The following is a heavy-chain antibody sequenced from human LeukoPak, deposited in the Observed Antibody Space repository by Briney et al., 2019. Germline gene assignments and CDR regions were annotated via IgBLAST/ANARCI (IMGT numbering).Heavy chain of an antibody. Sequence: PSETLSLTCTVSGGSISSGSYYWSWIRQPAGKGLEWIGRIYTSGSTNYNPSLKSRVTISVDTSKNQFSLKLSSVTAADTAVYYCAREGRYSYGYFDYWGQGTLVTVSS. CDR2: IYTSGST. J-gene: IGHJ4*02. CDR1: GGSISSGSYY. CDR3: AREGRYSYGYFDY. D-gene: IGHD5-18*01. V-gene: IGHV4-61*02.